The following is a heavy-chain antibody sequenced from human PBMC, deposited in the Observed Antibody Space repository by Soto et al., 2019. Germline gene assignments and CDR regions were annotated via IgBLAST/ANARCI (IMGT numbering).Heavy chain of an antibody. V-gene: IGHV1-46*01. CDR1: GYTFASYY. CDR3: ARGSYCSSTSCPLRDYYHMDV. D-gene: IGHD2-2*01. CDR2: INPGGDST. Sequence: GASVKVSCKASGYTFASYYLLWVRLAPGQGLEWMGMINPGGDSTSNAQKFQGRVTMTRDTSTSTVYMELSSLRSEDTAVYYCARGSYCSSTSCPLRDYYHMDVWGQGTTVTVSS. J-gene: IGHJ6*02.